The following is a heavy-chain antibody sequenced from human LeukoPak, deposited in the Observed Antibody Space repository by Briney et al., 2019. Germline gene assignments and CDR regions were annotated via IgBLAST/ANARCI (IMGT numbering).Heavy chain of an antibody. CDR2: IYSDGTT. J-gene: IGHJ4*02. CDR1: GFTFTNFA. V-gene: IGHV3-53*01. D-gene: IGHD2-2*01. Sequence: GGSLRLSCTASGFTFTNFAMSWVRQAPGMGLEWVSIIYSDGTTYYVDSVKGRFTISRDTSKNTLYLQMNSLRAEDTAVYYCARWLSSSTAWYYDYWGQGTLVTVSS. CDR3: ARWLSSSTAWYYDY.